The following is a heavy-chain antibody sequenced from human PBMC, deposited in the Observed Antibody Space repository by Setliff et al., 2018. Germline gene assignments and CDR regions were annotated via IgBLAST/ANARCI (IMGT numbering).Heavy chain of an antibody. D-gene: IGHD2-8*01. Sequence: GGSLRLSCAASGFTVNTNYMTWVRQAPGKGLEWVSITYRDGSTYYAESVKGRFTLSRDSTKDTLSLQMNSLRVEDTAFYYCGTNSDSMHYIDFWGQGTLVTVSS. J-gene: IGHJ4*02. V-gene: IGHV3-66*01. CDR3: GTNSDSMHYIDF. CDR2: TYRDGST. CDR1: GFTVNTNY.